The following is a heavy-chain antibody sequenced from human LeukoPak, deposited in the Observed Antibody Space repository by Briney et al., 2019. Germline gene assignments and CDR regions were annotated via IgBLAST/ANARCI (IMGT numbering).Heavy chain of an antibody. Sequence: SVRVSCEASGGTVSSYAISWVRQAPGQGLEWMGGTIPIFGTANYAQKFQGRVTITADKSTSTAYMELSSLRSEDTAVYYCARDWGTYYYDSSGYHAFDYWGQGTLVTVSS. D-gene: IGHD3-22*01. CDR3: ARDWGTYYYDSSGYHAFDY. J-gene: IGHJ4*02. CDR1: GGTVSSYA. V-gene: IGHV1-69*06. CDR2: TIPIFGTA.